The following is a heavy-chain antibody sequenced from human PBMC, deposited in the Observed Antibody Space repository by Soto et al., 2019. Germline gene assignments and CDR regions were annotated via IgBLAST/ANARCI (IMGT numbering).Heavy chain of an antibody. V-gene: IGHV3-23*01. CDR3: AKVEATMGGAY. CDR1: GFTFSSYA. D-gene: IGHD5-12*01. J-gene: IGHJ4*02. CDR2: ISGSGGSR. Sequence: EVQLLESGGVLVQPAGSLRLSCAASGFTFSSYAMSWVRQAPGKGLEWVSAISGSGGSRYYADSVKGRFTISSDNSKNPLYLQMTSMRAEDTGVDYCAKVEATMGGAYWGQGSLVAFSS.